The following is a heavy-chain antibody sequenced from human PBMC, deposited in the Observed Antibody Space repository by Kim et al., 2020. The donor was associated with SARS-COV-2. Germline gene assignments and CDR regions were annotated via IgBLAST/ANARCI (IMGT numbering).Heavy chain of an antibody. CDR3: ARRGSSGWYSSEAFDY. J-gene: IGHJ4*02. D-gene: IGHD6-19*01. V-gene: IGHV5-51*01. Sequence: PSFQGQVTISADKSISTAYLQWSSLKASDTAMYYCARRGSSGWYSSEAFDYWGQGTLVTVSS.